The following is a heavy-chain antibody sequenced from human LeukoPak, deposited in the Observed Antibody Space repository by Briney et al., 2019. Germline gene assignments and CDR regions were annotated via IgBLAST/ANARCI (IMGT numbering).Heavy chain of an antibody. J-gene: IGHJ4*02. Sequence: GSLRLSCAASGFTFSSYSMNWVRQAPGKGLEWIGSIYYSGSTYYNPSLKSRVTISVDTSKNQFSLKLSSVTAADTAVYYCARHPIIAVANFDYWGQGTLVTVSS. CDR3: ARHPIIAVANFDY. D-gene: IGHD6-19*01. CDR2: IYYSGST. V-gene: IGHV4-39*01. CDR1: GFTFSSYSMN.